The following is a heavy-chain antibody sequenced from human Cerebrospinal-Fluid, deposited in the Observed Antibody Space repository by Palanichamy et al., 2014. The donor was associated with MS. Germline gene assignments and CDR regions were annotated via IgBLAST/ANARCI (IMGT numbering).Heavy chain of an antibody. CDR1: GDSISSGGYS. CDR2: VYQTGAT. V-gene: IGHV4-30-2*01. CDR3: ARGGFTLLVVIIPYFER. J-gene: IGHJ1*01. Sequence: QLQLQESGSGLVKPSQTLSLTCSVSGDSISSGGYSWNWIRQPPGKGLEWIGFVYQTGATFYSPSLKSRLSISVDRSKNQFSLNLKSVTAADTAVYYCARGGFTLLVVIIPYFERWGQGTLVTVSS. D-gene: IGHD3-22*01.